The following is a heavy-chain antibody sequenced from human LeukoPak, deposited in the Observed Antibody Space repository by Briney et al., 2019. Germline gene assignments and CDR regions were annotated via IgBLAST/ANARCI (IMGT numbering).Heavy chain of an antibody. CDR1: GYTFTSYG. CDR3: ARDRGLRLGELSPGTFWFDP. Sequence: GASVKVSCTASGYTFTSYGISWVRQAPGQGLEWMGWISAYNGNTNYAQKLQGRVTMTTDTSTSTAYMELRSLRSDDTALYYCARDRGLRLGELSPGTFWFDPWGQGTLVTVSS. CDR2: ISAYNGNT. V-gene: IGHV1-18*01. D-gene: IGHD3-16*02. J-gene: IGHJ5*02.